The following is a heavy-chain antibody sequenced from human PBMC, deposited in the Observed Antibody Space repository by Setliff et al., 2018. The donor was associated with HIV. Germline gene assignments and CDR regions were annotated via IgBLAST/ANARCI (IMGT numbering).Heavy chain of an antibody. CDR3: ARDVSGFDLFSSYMDV. CDR1: GDTFISYG. CDR2: ISAYNGDT. D-gene: IGHD3-9*01. J-gene: IGHJ6*03. V-gene: IGHV1-18*01. Sequence: ASVKVSCKASGDTFISYGINWVRQAPGQGLEWMGCISAYNGDTKYAQKFQGRVTMTTDTSTSTAYMELRSLRSDDTAVYYCARDVSGFDLFSSYMDVWGKGTTVTVSS.